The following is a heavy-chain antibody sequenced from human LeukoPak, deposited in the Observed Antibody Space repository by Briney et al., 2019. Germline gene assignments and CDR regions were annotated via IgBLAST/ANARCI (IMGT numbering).Heavy chain of an antibody. CDR1: GGSISSYY. J-gene: IGHJ6*03. D-gene: IGHD2-2*01. V-gene: IGHV4-4*07. CDR3: ARYCSSISCYGDYSYMGV. Sequence: SESLSHACTVSGGSISSYYWSWIRQPAGKGLEWIGRIYTGGSTYYNPSLMGRVTISAEKSKNQFSLKPRSVTAADTAVYYCARYCSSISCYGDYSYMGVWAKGTKVTVSS. CDR2: IYTGGST.